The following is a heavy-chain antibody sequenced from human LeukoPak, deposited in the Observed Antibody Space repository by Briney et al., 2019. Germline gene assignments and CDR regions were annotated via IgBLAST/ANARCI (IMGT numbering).Heavy chain of an antibody. J-gene: IGHJ4*02. CDR3: ARARNLWGSLSY. Sequence: PSETLSLTCTVSGGSISSYYWSWIRQPPGKGLEWIGYIYYSGSTNYNPSLKSRVTISVDTSKNQFSLKLSSVTAADTAVYYCARARNLWGSLSYWGQGTLVTVSS. V-gene: IGHV4-59*01. D-gene: IGHD3-16*01. CDR1: GGSISSYY. CDR2: IYYSGST.